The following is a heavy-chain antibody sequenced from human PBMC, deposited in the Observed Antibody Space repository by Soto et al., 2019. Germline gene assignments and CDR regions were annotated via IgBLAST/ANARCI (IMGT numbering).Heavy chain of an antibody. Sequence: SETLSLTCTVSGGCVRSYYWSWIRQSPGKGLEWIGCIYYNGSNNYNPSLKSRVTISVDTSKNYFSLKLSSETASDTAVYYCARRYGSSFDYWGQGTLVTVSS. CDR1: GGCVRSYY. V-gene: IGHV4-59*08. CDR2: IYYNGSN. D-gene: IGHD4-17*01. CDR3: ARRYGSSFDY. J-gene: IGHJ4*02.